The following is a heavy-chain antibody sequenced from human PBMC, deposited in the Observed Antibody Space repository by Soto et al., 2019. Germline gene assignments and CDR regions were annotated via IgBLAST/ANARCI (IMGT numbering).Heavy chain of an antibody. Sequence: QVQLVESGGGVVQPGRSLRLSCAASGFTFSSYGMHWVRQAPGKGLEWVAVISYDGSNKYYADSVKGRFTISRDNSKNTLYLKMNSLRAEDTAVYYCAKEPIYGSGSYYYYYYCMDVWGQGTTVTVSS. CDR1: GFTFSSYG. J-gene: IGHJ6*02. V-gene: IGHV3-30*18. CDR2: ISYDGSNK. D-gene: IGHD3-10*01. CDR3: AKEPIYGSGSYYYYYYCMDV.